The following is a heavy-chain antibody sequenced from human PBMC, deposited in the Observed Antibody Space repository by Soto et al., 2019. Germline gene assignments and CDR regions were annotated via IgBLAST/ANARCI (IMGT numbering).Heavy chain of an antibody. CDR1: GGSISSSSYY. D-gene: IGHD2-2*01. Sequence: SETLSLTCTVSGGSISSSSYYWGWIRQPPGKGLEWIGSIYYSGSTYYNPSLKSRVTISVDTSKNQFSLKLSSVTAADTAVYYCARQGAECSSTSCYSGAFDIWGQGTMVTVSS. CDR3: ARQGAECSSTSCYSGAFDI. CDR2: IYYSGST. V-gene: IGHV4-39*01. J-gene: IGHJ3*02.